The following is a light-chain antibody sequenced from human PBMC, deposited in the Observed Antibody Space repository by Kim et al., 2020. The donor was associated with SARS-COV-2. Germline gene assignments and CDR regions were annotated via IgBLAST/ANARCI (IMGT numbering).Light chain of an antibody. V-gene: IGLV3-21*04. CDR2: YDS. CDR1: NIGSKS. J-gene: IGLJ2*01. Sequence: SYELTQPPSVSVAPGKTARITCGGNNIGSKSVHWYQQKPGQAPVLVIYYDSDRPSGIPERFSGSNSGNTATLTISRVEDGDEADYYCQVWDSSSDHVVFG. CDR3: QVWDSSSDHVV.